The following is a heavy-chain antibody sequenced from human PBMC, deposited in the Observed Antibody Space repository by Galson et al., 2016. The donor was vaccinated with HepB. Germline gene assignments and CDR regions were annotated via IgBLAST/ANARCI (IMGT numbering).Heavy chain of an antibody. Sequence: SLRLSCAASGFTLKNYAMSWVRQAPGKGLEWVSAVSGSGDTTYYTDSVKGRFTTSRDNSKNTLFLHMDSLRAEDTAVYYCAKDLMPVAILGVVTYYFDSWGLGTLVTVSS. D-gene: IGHD3-3*01. CDR2: VSGSGDTT. V-gene: IGHV3-23*01. CDR3: AKDLMPVAILGVVTYYFDS. CDR1: GFTLKNYA. J-gene: IGHJ4*02.